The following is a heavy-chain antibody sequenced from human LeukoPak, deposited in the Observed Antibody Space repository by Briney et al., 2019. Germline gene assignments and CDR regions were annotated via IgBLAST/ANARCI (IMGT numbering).Heavy chain of an antibody. Sequence: GGSLRLSCAASGFIFSSYGMHWVRQAPGKGLEWVAVIWYDGSNKYYADSVKGRFTISRDNSKNTLYLQMNSLGAEDTAVYYCAREVDIVATITGDYYYYGMDVWGQGTTVTVSS. J-gene: IGHJ6*02. CDR1: GFIFSSYG. D-gene: IGHD5-12*01. V-gene: IGHV3-33*01. CDR3: AREVDIVATITGDYYYYGMDV. CDR2: IWYDGSNK.